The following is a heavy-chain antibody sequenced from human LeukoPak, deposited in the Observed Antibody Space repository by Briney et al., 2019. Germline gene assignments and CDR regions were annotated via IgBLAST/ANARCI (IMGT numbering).Heavy chain of an antibody. CDR2: ISGSGGST. V-gene: IGHV3-23*01. CDR3: AKGKNYPATTDAFDI. Sequence: GGSLRLSCAASGFTFSSYAMHWVRQAPGKGLEWVSAISGSGGSTYYADSVKGRFTISRDNSKNTLYLQMNSLRAEDTAAYYCAKGKNYPATTDAFDIWGQGTMVTVSS. CDR1: GFTFSSYA. J-gene: IGHJ3*02. D-gene: IGHD5-12*01.